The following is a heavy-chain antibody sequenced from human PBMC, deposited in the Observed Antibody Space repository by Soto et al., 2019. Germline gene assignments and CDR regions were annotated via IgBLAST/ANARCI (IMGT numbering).Heavy chain of an antibody. Sequence: QVQLQESGPGLVKHSQTLSLTCTVSGASISSGGYYWSWIRQQPGKGLEWIAHIYYSGSTYYNPSLKRRVTISVDTSKNQFSLKLSSVTEADTAVYYCARSPHFDGYNEYWGQGTLVTVSS. V-gene: IGHV4-31*03. J-gene: IGHJ4*02. CDR2: IYYSGST. D-gene: IGHD3-9*01. CDR3: ARSPHFDGYNEY. CDR1: GASISSGGYY.